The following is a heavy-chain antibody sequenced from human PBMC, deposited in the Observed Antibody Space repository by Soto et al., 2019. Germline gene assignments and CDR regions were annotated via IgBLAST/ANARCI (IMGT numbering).Heavy chain of an antibody. D-gene: IGHD4-17*01. Sequence: GGSLRLSCTASGFSFSTYPMVWVRQAPGKRLEAVSSISGSGDKTYYKDSVKGRFTISRDNSKNTVDLQMNSLRPEDTAVYYCAKILSTVTTYYYGMDAWGQGTTVTVS. CDR2: ISGSGDKT. J-gene: IGHJ6*02. CDR1: GFSFSTYP. V-gene: IGHV3-23*01. CDR3: AKILSTVTTYYYGMDA.